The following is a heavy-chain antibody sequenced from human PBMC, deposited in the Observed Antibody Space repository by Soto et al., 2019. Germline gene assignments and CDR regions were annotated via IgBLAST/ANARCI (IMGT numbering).Heavy chain of an antibody. V-gene: IGHV3-7*01. Sequence: PGGSLRLSCAASGFTFSSYWMSWVRQAPGKGLEWVANIKQDGSEKYYVDSVKGRFTISRDNAKNSLYLQMNSLRAEDTAVYYCARAIAARPYYYYYYMDVWGKGTTVTVSS. CDR3: ARAIAARPYYYYYYMDV. CDR1: GFTFSSYW. CDR2: IKQDGSEK. D-gene: IGHD6-6*01. J-gene: IGHJ6*03.